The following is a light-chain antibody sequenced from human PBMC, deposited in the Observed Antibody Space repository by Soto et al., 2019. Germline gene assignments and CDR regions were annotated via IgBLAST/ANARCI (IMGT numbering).Light chain of an antibody. J-gene: IGLJ1*01. CDR1: STDVGSHKL. V-gene: IGLV2-23*01. CDR3: CSNAVGSAYV. Sequence: QSVLTQPASVSGSPGQSITISCTGTSTDVGSHKLVSWYQQYPGNAPKLIIFKAYKRPSGVSNRFSGSKSASTASLTICGLQAEDEADYYCCSNAVGSAYVFGTGTKLTVL. CDR2: KAY.